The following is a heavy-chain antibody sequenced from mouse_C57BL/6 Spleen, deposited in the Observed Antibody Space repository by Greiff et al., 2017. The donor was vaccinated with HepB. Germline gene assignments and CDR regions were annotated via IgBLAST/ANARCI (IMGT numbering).Heavy chain of an antibody. J-gene: IGHJ3*01. Sequence: VKLQESGAELVKPGASVKISCKASGYAFSSYWMNWVKQRPGKGLEWIGQIYPGDGDTNYNGKFKGKATLTADKSSSTAYMQLSSLTSEDSAVYFCARPAQATPFAYWGQGTLVTVSA. CDR3: ARPAQATPFAY. CDR2: IYPGDGDT. D-gene: IGHD3-2*02. CDR1: GYAFSSYW. V-gene: IGHV1-80*01.